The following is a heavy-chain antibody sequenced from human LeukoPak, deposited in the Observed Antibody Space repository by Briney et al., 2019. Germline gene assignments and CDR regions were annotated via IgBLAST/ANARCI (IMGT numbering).Heavy chain of an antibody. CDR2: INPNSGGT. D-gene: IGHD5-18*01. J-gene: IGHJ4*02. V-gene: IGHV1-2*02. Sequence: ASVKVSCKASGYTFTGYYMHWVRQAPGQGLEWMGWINPNSGGTNYAQKFQGRVTMTRDTSISTAYMELSRLRSDDTAVYYCARIYSYGSYYFDYWGQGTLVTVSS. CDR1: GYTFTGYY. CDR3: ARIYSYGSYYFDY.